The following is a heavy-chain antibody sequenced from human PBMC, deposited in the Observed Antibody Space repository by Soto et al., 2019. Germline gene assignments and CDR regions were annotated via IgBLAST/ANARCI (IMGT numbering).Heavy chain of an antibody. CDR1: GYTFTGYY. J-gene: IGHJ6*02. CDR3: ARAPDCSRTSCPPAYYYYGMAV. CDR2: INPNSGGT. Sequence: ASVKVSCKASGYTFTGYYMHWVRQAPGQGLEWMGWINPNSGGTNYAQKFQGWVTMTRDTSISTAYMELSRLRSDDTAVYYCARAPDCSRTSCPPAYYYYGMAVWGQGTTVTVSS. V-gene: IGHV1-2*04. D-gene: IGHD2-2*01.